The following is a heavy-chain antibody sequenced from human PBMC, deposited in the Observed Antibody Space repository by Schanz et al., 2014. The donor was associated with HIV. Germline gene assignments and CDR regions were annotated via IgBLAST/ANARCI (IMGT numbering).Heavy chain of an antibody. CDR2: ISTYNGNT. CDR1: GYTFTSYG. Sequence: QVQLVQSGAEVKKPGASVKVSCKASGYTFTSYGITWVRQAPGQGLEWMGWISTYNGNTIYAQKFQGRVTMTTDTSTNTAYMELRSLRFDDTAVYYCARDLKYSSSHFDYWGQGSLVTVSS. D-gene: IGHD6-6*01. CDR3: ARDLKYSSSHFDY. J-gene: IGHJ4*02. V-gene: IGHV1-18*01.